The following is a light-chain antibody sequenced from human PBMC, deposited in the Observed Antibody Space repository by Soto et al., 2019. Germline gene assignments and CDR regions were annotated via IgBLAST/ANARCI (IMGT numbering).Light chain of an antibody. CDR1: SSDVGSYNL. V-gene: IGLV2-23*01. Sequence: QSALTQPASVSGSPGQSITISCTGTSSDVGSYNLVSWYQQHPGKAPKLMIYEGSKRPSGVSNRFSGSKSGNTASLTISGIHAEDEADYYCCSYAGSSTDVFGTGTKLTVL. CDR2: EGS. J-gene: IGLJ1*01. CDR3: CSYAGSSTDV.